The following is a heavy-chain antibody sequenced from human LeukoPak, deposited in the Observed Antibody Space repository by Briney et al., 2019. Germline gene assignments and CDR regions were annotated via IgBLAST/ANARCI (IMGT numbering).Heavy chain of an antibody. D-gene: IGHD2-21*02. CDR1: GYTFTSYG. Sequence: GASVKVSCKASGYTFTSYGISWVRQAPGQGLEWMGWISAYNGNTNYAQKLQGRVTMTTDTSTSTAYMELRSLRSDDTAVYYCARDWLSHCGGDCYSGGFDPWGQGTLVTVSS. V-gene: IGHV1-18*01. J-gene: IGHJ5*02. CDR2: ISAYNGNT. CDR3: ARDWLSHCGGDCYSGGFDP.